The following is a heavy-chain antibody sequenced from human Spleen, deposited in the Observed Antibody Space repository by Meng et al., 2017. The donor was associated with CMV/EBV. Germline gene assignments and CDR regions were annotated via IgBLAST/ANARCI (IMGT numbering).Heavy chain of an antibody. CDR3: ARTLDFWSGYYRDYYYGMDV. J-gene: IGHJ6*02. CDR1: GGSISTYY. V-gene: IGHV4-59*12. D-gene: IGHD3-3*01. Sequence: GSLRLSCNVSGGSISTYYWSWMRQPPGKGLEWIGYIYYSGSTNYNPSLKSRVSISVDTSQNQFSLKLSSVTAADTAVYYCARTLDFWSGYYRDYYYGMDVWGQGTTVTVSS. CDR2: IYYSGST.